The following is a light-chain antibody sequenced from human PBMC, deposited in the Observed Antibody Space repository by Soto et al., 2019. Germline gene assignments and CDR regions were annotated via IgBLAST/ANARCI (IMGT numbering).Light chain of an antibody. CDR3: QQYNNWPWT. J-gene: IGKJ1*01. Sequence: ETVVTHSPGTLSLSPGEGATLSCRASQSVSSNLAWYQQKPGQAPRLLIYGASTRATGIPARFSGSGSGTEFTLTISSLQSEDFAVYYCQQYNNWPWTFGQGTKVDI. CDR1: QSVSSN. V-gene: IGKV3-15*01. CDR2: GAS.